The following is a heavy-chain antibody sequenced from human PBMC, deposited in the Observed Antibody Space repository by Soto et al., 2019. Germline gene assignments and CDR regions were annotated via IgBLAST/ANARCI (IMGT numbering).Heavy chain of an antibody. D-gene: IGHD3-10*01. Sequence: SVKVSCKTSGGNFNTYALTWVRQAPGQGLEWIGGIIPMFDIKNVAQRFQGRVTLNADDSMTTAYMEMTSLRSDDTAVYYCAKEAGDHWGQGTLVTVSS. J-gene: IGHJ4*02. V-gene: IGHV1-69*13. CDR2: IIPMFDIK. CDR3: AKEAGDH. CDR1: GGNFNTYA.